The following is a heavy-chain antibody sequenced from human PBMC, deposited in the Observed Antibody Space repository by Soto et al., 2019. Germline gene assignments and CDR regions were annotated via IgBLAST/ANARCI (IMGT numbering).Heavy chain of an antibody. D-gene: IGHD2-15*01. CDR1: VSGFISSG. CDR3: SADRPDIGVGWWV. Sequence: XSVKVSCKASVSGFISSGIQWVRQAHGQRLEWIGWIVVASGQTNYAQNFRGRVAITRDTSTATAYIELTGLTSEDTAVYFCSADRPDIGVGWWVWGQGTTVTGSS. CDR2: IVVASGQT. J-gene: IGHJ6*02. V-gene: IGHV1-58*02.